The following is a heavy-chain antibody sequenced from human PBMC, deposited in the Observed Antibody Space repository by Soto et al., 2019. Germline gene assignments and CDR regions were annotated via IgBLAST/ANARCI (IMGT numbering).Heavy chain of an antibody. V-gene: IGHV1-18*01. CDR3: ARVVWFGESEPIVLDY. D-gene: IGHD3-10*01. Sequence: QVQLVQSGAEVKKPGASVKVSCKASGYTFTSYGISWVRQAPGQGLEWMGWISAYNGNTNYAQMLQGRVTMPTATSTSTDDMELRSLRSDDTAVYYCARVVWFGESEPIVLDYWGQGTLVTVSS. CDR1: GYTFTSYG. J-gene: IGHJ4*02. CDR2: ISAYNGNT.